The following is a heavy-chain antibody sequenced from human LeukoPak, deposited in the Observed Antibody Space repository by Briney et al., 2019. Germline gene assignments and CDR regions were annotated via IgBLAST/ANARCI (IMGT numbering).Heavy chain of an antibody. CDR2: INPNSGGT. V-gene: IGHV1-2*02. CDR1: GYTFTGYY. D-gene: IGHD3-10*01. J-gene: IGHJ6*02. CDR3: ARDSVGEALLWFGESTSGMDV. Sequence: ASVKVSCKASGYTFTGYYMHWVRQAPGQGLEWMGWINPNSGGTNYAQKFQGRVTMTRDTSISTAYMELSRLRSDDTAVYYCARDSVGEALLWFGESTSGMDVWGQGTTVTVSS.